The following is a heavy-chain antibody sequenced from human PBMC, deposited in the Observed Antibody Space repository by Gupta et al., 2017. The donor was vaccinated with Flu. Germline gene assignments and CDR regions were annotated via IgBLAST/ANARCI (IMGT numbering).Heavy chain of an antibody. CDR1: GFTFSSYS. J-gene: IGHJ4*02. Sequence: EVQLVESGGGLVKPGGSLRLSCAASGFTFSSYSTNWVRQAPGKGLEWVSSISSSSSYIYYADPVKGRFTISRDNAKNSLYLQMNSLRAEDTAVYYCAAYSGSYYAVLDYWGQGTLVTVSS. CDR2: ISSSSSYI. D-gene: IGHD1-26*01. CDR3: AAYSGSYYAVLDY. V-gene: IGHV3-21*01.